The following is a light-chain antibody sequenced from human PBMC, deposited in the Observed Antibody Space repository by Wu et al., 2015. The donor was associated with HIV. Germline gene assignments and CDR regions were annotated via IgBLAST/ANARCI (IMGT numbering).Light chain of an antibody. CDR1: QSVSTN. V-gene: IGKV3-15*01. Sequence: EIVITQSPATLSVSPGESATLSCRASQSVSTNLAWYQQKLGQAPRLLIFDVSTRATGIPARFSGSGSGTEFTLTISSMQSEDFAVYYCQQYSSWPPRRTFGQGTKVEIK. CDR3: QQYSSWPPRRT. CDR2: DVS. J-gene: IGKJ1*01.